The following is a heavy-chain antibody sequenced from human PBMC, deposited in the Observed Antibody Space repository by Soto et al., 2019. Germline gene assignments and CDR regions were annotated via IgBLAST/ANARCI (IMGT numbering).Heavy chain of an antibody. D-gene: IGHD2-2*01. CDR2: IIPILGIA. Sequence: GALVNLSRKTSVCTLSGYTISWLRLATGKGLEWMGRIIPILGIANYAQKFQGRVTITADKSTSTAYMELSSLRSEDTAVCYCAIRSSTSCYGCHEYWFDPWGQGTLVTVSS. CDR3: AIRSSTSCYGCHEYWFDP. CDR1: VCTLSGYT. V-gene: IGHV1-69*02. J-gene: IGHJ5*02.